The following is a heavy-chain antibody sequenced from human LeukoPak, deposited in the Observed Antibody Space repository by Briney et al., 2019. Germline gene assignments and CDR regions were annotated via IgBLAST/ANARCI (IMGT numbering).Heavy chain of an antibody. V-gene: IGHV3-23*01. J-gene: IGHJ4*02. Sequence: GGSLRLSCAASGFTFSSYDLSWVRQAPGKGLECVSAISRGVGSTYYADSAKGRFTISRDNAKNSLYLQMNSLRAADTAVYYCARRAYYDFWSGYYDYFDYWGQGTLVTVSS. CDR2: ISRGVGST. CDR3: ARRAYYDFWSGYYDYFDY. D-gene: IGHD3-3*01. CDR1: GFTFSSYD.